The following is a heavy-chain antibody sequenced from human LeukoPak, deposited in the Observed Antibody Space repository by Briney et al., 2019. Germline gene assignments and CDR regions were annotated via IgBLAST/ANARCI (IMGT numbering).Heavy chain of an antibody. CDR3: ATSLHYYGSSY. Sequence: GGSLRLSCAASGFTFSDYYMSWIRQAPGKGLEWVSYISTRSDYTTYADSVKGRFTISRDNAKNSLYLQMNSLRAEDTAVYYCATSLHYYGSSYWGQGTLVNVSS. CDR1: GFTFSDYY. V-gene: IGHV3-11*03. CDR2: ISTRSDYT. D-gene: IGHD3-10*01. J-gene: IGHJ4*02.